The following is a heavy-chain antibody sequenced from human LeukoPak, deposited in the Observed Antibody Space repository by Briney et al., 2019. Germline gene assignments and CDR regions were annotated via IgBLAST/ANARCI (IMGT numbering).Heavy chain of an antibody. J-gene: IGHJ5*02. CDR1: GGSISSSSYY. CDR2: IYYSGST. D-gene: IGHD3-10*01. CDR3: ARRTVYYGSGSYYIP. V-gene: IGHV4-39*01. Sequence: PSETLSLTCTVSGGSISSSSYYWGWIRQPPGKGLEWIGSIYYSGSTYYNPSLKSRVTISVDTSKNQFSLKLSSVTAADTAVYYCARRTVYYGSGSYYIPWGQGTLVTVSS.